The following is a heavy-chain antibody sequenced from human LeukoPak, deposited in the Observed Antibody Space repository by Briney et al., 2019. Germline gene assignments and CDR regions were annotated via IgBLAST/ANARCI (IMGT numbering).Heavy chain of an antibody. V-gene: IGHV3-30-3*01. Sequence: PGGSLRLSCAASGFTFSSYAMHWVRQAPGKGLEWVAVISYDGSNKYYADSVKGRFTISRDNSKNTLYLQMNSLRAEDTAVYYCAREGSGSLGELSSPETENWFDPWGQGTLVTVSS. CDR1: GFTFSSYA. D-gene: IGHD3-16*02. CDR2: ISYDGSNK. CDR3: AREGSGSLGELSSPETENWFDP. J-gene: IGHJ5*02.